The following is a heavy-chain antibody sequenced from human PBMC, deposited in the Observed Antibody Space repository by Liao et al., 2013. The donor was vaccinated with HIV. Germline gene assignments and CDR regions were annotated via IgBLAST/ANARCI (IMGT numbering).Heavy chain of an antibody. V-gene: IGHV4-39*07. D-gene: IGHD2-21*01. CDR1: GDSITSIDYY. CDR2: IYYSGIP. Sequence: QVQLQESGPGLVKPSETLSLTCTVSGDSITSIDYYWGWIRQPPGKGLEWIGYIYYSGIPYSTPSLTRRVTLSVDTSNSQFSLKLSSVTAADTAVYYCARALPSKGGSGFFVAFDPWGPGTLVTVSS. CDR3: ARALPSKGGSGFFVAFDP. J-gene: IGHJ5*02.